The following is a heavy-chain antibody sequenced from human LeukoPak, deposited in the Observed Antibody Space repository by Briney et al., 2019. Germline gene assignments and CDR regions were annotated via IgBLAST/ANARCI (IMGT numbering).Heavy chain of an antibody. J-gene: IGHJ3*02. D-gene: IGHD3-22*01. V-gene: IGHV1-2*02. CDR3: ARAYYDSSGYLLDAFDI. CDR1: GYTFTGYY. Sequence: ASVKVSCKASGYTFTGYYMHWVRQAPGQGLEWMGWINPNSGGTNYAQKFQGRVTMTRDTSISTAYMELSRLRSDDTAVYYCARAYYDSSGYLLDAFDIRGQGTMVTVSS. CDR2: INPNSGGT.